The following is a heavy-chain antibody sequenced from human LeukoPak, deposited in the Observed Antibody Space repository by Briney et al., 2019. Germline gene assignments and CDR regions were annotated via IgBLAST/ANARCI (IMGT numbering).Heavy chain of an antibody. CDR2: INHSGST. CDR3: ARSTYYDFWSGFPNWFDP. Sequence: SETLSLTCTVSGGSISGYYWSWIRQPPGKGLEWIGEINHSGSTNYNPSLKSRVTISVDTSKNQFSLKLSSVTAADTAVYYCARSTYYDFWSGFPNWFDPWGQGTLVTVSS. J-gene: IGHJ5*02. CDR1: GGSISGYY. D-gene: IGHD3-3*01. V-gene: IGHV4-34*01.